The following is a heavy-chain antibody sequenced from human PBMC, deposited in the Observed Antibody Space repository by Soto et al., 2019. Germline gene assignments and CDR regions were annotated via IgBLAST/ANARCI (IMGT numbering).Heavy chain of an antibody. D-gene: IGHD4-17*01. V-gene: IGHV4-59*01. CDR2: IYYSGST. Sequence: SETLSLTCTVSGGSISSYYWSWIRQPPGKGLEWIGYIYYSGSTNYNPSLKSRVTISVDTFKNQFSLKLSSVTAADTALYYCARDLDYGGNSEASDVWGQGTMVTVSS. J-gene: IGHJ3*01. CDR1: GGSISSYY. CDR3: ARDLDYGGNSEASDV.